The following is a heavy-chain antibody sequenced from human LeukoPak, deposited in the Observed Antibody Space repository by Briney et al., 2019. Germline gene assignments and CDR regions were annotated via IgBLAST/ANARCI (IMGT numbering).Heavy chain of an antibody. CDR1: GFIFSSYT. CDR3: ARDHVRYHI. D-gene: IGHD2-2*01. Sequence: PGRSLRLSCVDSGFIFSSYTMNWVRQAPGKGLEWVAVISYDGNNRDYADSVRGRFTISRDNSKNTLYLDMKTLRPDDTAVYYCARDHVRYHIWGQGTLVTVSP. CDR2: ISYDGNNR. J-gene: IGHJ4*02. V-gene: IGHV3-30-3*01.